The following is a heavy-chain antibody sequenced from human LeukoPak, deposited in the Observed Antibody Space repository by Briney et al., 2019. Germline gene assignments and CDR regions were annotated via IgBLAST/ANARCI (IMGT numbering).Heavy chain of an antibody. V-gene: IGHV3-30*18. Sequence: SLRLSCAASGFTFSSYGMHWVRQAPGKGLEWVAVISYDGSNKYYADSVKGRFTISRDNSKNTLYLQMNSLRAEDTAVYYCAKDRRYYDSSGAIWGQGTMVTVSS. CDR2: ISYDGSNK. D-gene: IGHD3-22*01. CDR1: GFTFSSYG. CDR3: AKDRRYYDSSGAI. J-gene: IGHJ3*02.